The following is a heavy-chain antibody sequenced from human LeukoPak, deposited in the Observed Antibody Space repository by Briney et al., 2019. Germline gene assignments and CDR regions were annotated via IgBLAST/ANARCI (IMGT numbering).Heavy chain of an antibody. CDR1: GFTVSSNY. CDR3: ARGGYSYGYGEYYFDY. D-gene: IGHD5-18*01. V-gene: IGHV3-53*01. Sequence: GSLRLSCAASGFTVSSNYMSWVRQAPGKGLEWVSVIHSGGSTYYADSVKGRFTISRDNSKNTLYLQMNSLRAEDTAVYYCARGGYSYGYGEYYFDYWGQGTLVTVSS. CDR2: IHSGGST. J-gene: IGHJ4*02.